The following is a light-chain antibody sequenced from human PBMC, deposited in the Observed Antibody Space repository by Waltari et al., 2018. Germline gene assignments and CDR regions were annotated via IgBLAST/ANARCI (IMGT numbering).Light chain of an antibody. J-gene: IGLJ3*02. Sequence: QLVLTQSPSASASLGASVKLTCTLSSGHSSNVIAWHQQQPEKGHRYLMKVNSDGSHSKGDKIPDRFSGSSSGAEHYLTISSLQSEDEADYYCQTGGHGTWVFGGGTKLTVL. CDR1: SGHSSNV. CDR2: VNSDGSH. CDR3: QTGGHGTWV. V-gene: IGLV4-69*01.